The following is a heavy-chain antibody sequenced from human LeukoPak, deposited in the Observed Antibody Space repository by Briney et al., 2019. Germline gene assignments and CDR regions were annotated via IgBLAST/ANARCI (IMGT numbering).Heavy chain of an antibody. D-gene: IGHD3-22*01. V-gene: IGHV1-24*01. Sequence: ASVKVSCKVSGYTLTELSMHWVRQAPGKGLEWMGGFEPEDGETIYAQKFQGRVTMTEDTSTDTAYMELSSLRSEDTAVYYCATAYYYDSSGYYSFDYWGQGTLVTVSS. CDR2: FEPEDGET. CDR3: ATAYYYDSSGYYSFDY. CDR1: GYTLTELS. J-gene: IGHJ4*02.